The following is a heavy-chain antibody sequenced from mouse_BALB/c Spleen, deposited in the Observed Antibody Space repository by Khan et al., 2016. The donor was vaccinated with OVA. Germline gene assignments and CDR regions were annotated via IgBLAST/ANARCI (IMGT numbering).Heavy chain of an antibody. CDR3: AREWGARINY. J-gene: IGHJ3*01. V-gene: IGHV1-77*01. CDR2: IYPGSNNT. Sequence: QVQLKQSGAELARPGASVKLSCKASGYTFTDYNINWVKQRTGQGLEWIGEIYPGSNNTYYNEKFKGKATLTADKSSSTAYMQLSSLTSEDSAVYFCAREWGARINYWGQGTMVTVSA. D-gene: IGHD2-4*01. CDR1: GYTFTDYN.